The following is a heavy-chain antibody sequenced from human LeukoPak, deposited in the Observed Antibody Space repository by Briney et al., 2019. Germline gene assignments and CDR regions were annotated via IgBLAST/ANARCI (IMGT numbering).Heavy chain of an antibody. V-gene: IGHV3-53*01. J-gene: IGHJ4*02. Sequence: PGGSLRLSCAASGFTVSSNYMSWVRQAPGKGLEWVSVIYSGGSTYYADSVKARFTISRDNSKNTLYLQMNSLRAEDTAVYYCAREDILTGFDYWGQGTLVTVSS. CDR3: AREDILTGFDY. CDR1: GFTVSSNY. CDR2: IYSGGST. D-gene: IGHD3-9*01.